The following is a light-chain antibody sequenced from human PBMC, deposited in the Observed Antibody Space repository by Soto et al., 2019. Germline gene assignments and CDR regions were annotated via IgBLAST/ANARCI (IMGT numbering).Light chain of an antibody. V-gene: IGKV3-20*01. CDR3: QQSYSTPHT. J-gene: IGKJ2*01. CDR1: QSIASSY. Sequence: EIVLTQSPGTLSLSPGQRATLSCRASQSIASSYLAWYQQKPGQPPRLLLYRTFNRATGIPDRFSGSGSGTDFTLTISRLEPEDFATYYCQQSYSTPHTFGQGTKLEIK. CDR2: RTF.